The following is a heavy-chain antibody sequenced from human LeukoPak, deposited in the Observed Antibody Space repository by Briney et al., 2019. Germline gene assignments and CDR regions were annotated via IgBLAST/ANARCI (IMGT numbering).Heavy chain of an antibody. CDR1: GFTFSRYG. J-gene: IGHJ4*02. Sequence: GGSLRLSCAASGFTFSRYGMHWVRHAPGKGLEWVAFIRYDGSNSYYADSVKGRFTISRDNSKNTLYLQVNSLRAEDTAVYYCAKAGDCSSTSCYPFDYWGQGTLVTVSS. CDR3: AKAGDCSSTSCYPFDY. CDR2: IRYDGSNS. D-gene: IGHD2-2*03. V-gene: IGHV3-30*02.